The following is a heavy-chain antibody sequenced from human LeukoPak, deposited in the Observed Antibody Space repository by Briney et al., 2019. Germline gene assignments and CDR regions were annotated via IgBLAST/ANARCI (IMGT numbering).Heavy chain of an antibody. CDR3: AKDPEDEYSSSGGNWFDP. CDR2: ISGSGGST. Sequence: GGSLRLSCAASGFTFSSYAMSWVRQAPGKGLEWVSAISGSGGSTYYADSVKGRFTISRDNSKNTLYLQMNSLRAEDTAVYYCAKDPEDEYSSSGGNWFDPWGQGTLVTVSS. CDR1: GFTFSSYA. J-gene: IGHJ5*02. D-gene: IGHD6-6*01. V-gene: IGHV3-23*01.